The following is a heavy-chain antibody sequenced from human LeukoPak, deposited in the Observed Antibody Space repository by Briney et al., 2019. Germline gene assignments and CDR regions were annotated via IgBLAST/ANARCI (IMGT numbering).Heavy chain of an antibody. CDR1: GFPFDDYG. J-gene: IGHJ3*02. CDR2: ISWNSGII. CDR3: AKGSSGSHGDDAFDI. D-gene: IGHD1-26*01. V-gene: IGHV3-9*03. Sequence: GRSLRLSCVACGFPFDDYGMFWVRQSPGKGLEWVSSISWNSGIIDYADSVKGRFTISRDNAKNSLYLQMNSLRAEDMALYYCAKGSSGSHGDDAFDIWGQGTMVTVSS.